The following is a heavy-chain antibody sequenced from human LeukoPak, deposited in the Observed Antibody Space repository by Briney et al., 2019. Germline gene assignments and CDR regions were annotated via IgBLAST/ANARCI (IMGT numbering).Heavy chain of an antibody. V-gene: IGHV5-10-1*01. CDR3: ARHAKAYGSSCDY. CDR1: GYRFTTYW. CDR2: IDPSDSYT. D-gene: IGHD6-13*01. Sequence: GESLSIYRKGSGYRFTTYWISWVRPMPGKGPEGMGRIDPSDSYTNYSPSFQGHVTISADKSFSTAYLQWTSLKASDTAMYYCARHAKAYGSSCDYWGQGTLVTVSS. J-gene: IGHJ4*02.